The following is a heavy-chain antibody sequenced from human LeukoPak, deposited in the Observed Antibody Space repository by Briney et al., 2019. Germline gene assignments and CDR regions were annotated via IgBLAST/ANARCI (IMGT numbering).Heavy chain of an antibody. CDR3: ARGIDYDFWSGYYSYYYYHMDV. J-gene: IGHJ6*03. Sequence: ASVKVSCKASGYTFTSYGISWVRQAPGQGLEWMGWISAYNGITNYAQKLQGRVTMTTDTSTSTAYMELRSLRSDDTAVYYCARGIDYDFWSGYYSYYYYHMDVWGKGTTVTVSS. CDR1: GYTFTSYG. V-gene: IGHV1-18*01. D-gene: IGHD3-3*01. CDR2: ISAYNGIT.